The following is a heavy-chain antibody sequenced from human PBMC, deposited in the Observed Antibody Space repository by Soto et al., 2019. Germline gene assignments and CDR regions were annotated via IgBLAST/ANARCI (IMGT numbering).Heavy chain of an antibody. V-gene: IGHV3-74*01. D-gene: IGHD4-17*01. CDR1: GFTFSTYW. CDR3: GRVVGYGDVVDP. J-gene: IGHJ5*02. Sequence: EVQLVESGGGLVQPGGSLRLSCAASGFTFSTYWMHWIRQVPGKGLEWVSRINSDASHTYYADSVKGRFTISRDNAKNLLYLQMYSLRVDDTAVYYCGRVVGYGDVVDPWGQGTLVTVSS. CDR2: INSDASHT.